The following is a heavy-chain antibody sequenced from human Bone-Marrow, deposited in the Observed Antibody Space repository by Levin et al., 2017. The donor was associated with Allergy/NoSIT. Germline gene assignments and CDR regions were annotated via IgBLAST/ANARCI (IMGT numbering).Heavy chain of an antibody. CDR1: RGSITSGAYY. D-gene: IGHD1-14*01. J-gene: IGHJ4*02. CDR2: VYSSGST. CDR3: ARDTTPSYFDY. V-gene: IGHV4-61*02. Sequence: PSETLSLTCTVSRGSITSGAYYWTWIRQPAGKRLEWIGRVYSSGSTKYNPSLQSRVTISLDTSKNQFSLNLSSVTAADTAIYYCARDTTPSYFDYWGQGILVTVSS.